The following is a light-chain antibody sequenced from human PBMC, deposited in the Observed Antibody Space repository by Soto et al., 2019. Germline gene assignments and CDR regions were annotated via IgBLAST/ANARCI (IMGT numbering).Light chain of an antibody. V-gene: IGLV1-47*02. J-gene: IGLJ2*01. Sequence: QSVLTQPPSASGTPGQRVTISCSGSSSNIGSNYVYWYQQLPGTAPKLVIHSNNLRPSGVPERISGSKSGSSASLAISGLRSEDEAEYYCASWDDSLRAVIFGGGTKLTVL. CDR1: SSNIGSNY. CDR3: ASWDDSLRAVI. CDR2: SNN.